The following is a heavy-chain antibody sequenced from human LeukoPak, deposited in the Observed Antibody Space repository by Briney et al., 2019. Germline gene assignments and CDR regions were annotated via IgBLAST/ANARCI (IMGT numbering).Heavy chain of an antibody. CDR3: ARVANYYYGSGSYRPHYFDY. CDR2: IYTDDSDT. V-gene: IGHV5-51*01. D-gene: IGHD3-10*01. J-gene: IGHJ4*02. Sequence: GESLKISCKGSGYIFTSYCIGWVRQMPGRGLEWMGIIYTDDSDTRYSPSFQGQVTISVDESISTAYLQWSNLKASDTAMYYCARVANYYYGSGSYRPHYFDYWGQGTLVTVSS. CDR1: GYIFTSYC.